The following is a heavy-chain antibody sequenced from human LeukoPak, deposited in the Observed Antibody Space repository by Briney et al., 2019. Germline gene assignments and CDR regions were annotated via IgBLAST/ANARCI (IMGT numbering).Heavy chain of an antibody. V-gene: IGHV1-8*03. CDR2: MNPNSGNT. CDR3: AKAPRPVWFGEGNYYNYYYMDV. J-gene: IGHJ6*03. D-gene: IGHD3-10*01. CDR1: GYTFTSYD. Sequence: ASVKVSCKASGYTFTSYDINWVRQATGQGLEWMGWMNPNSGNTGYAQKFQGRVTITRNTSISTAYMELSSLRSEDTAVYYCAKAPRPVWFGEGNYYNYYYMDVWGKGTTVTISS.